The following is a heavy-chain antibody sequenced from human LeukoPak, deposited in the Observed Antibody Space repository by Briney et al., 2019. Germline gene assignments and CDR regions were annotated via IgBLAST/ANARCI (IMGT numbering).Heavy chain of an antibody. CDR2: ISGSGGST. J-gene: IGHJ4*02. Sequence: GGSLRLSCAASGFTFSSYAMSWVRQAPGKGLEWVSAISGSGGSTYYADSVKGRFTISRDNSKNTLYLQMNSLRAEDTAVYYCARDRGDDYGDLGGEYWGQGTLVTVSS. V-gene: IGHV3-23*01. CDR3: ARDRGDDYGDLGGEY. CDR1: GFTFSSYA. D-gene: IGHD4-17*01.